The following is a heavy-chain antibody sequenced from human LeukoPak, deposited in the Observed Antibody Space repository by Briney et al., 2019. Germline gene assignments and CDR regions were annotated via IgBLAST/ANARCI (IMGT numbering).Heavy chain of an antibody. J-gene: IGHJ4*02. CDR2: ISWNSGSI. CDR3: AKDMSAGPYGDSFGFDY. D-gene: IGHD4-17*01. CDR1: GFTFSSYA. Sequence: PGGSLRLSCAASGFTFSSYAMPWVRQAPGKGLEWVSGISWNSGSIGYADSVKGRFTISRDNAKNSLYLQMNSLRAEDTALYYCAKDMSAGPYGDSFGFDYWGQGTLVTVSS. V-gene: IGHV3-9*01.